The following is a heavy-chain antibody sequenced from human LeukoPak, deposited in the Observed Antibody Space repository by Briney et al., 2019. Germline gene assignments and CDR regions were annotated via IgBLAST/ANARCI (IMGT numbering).Heavy chain of an antibody. CDR2: ISGSGGST. Sequence: PGGSLRLSCAASGFTFSSYGMSWVRQAPGRGLEWVSAISGSGGSTYYADSVKGRFTISRDNSKNTLYLQMNSLRAEDTAVYYCAKDGAATFYFDYWGQGTLVTVSS. CDR1: GFTFSSYG. D-gene: IGHD2-15*01. V-gene: IGHV3-23*01. CDR3: AKDGAATFYFDY. J-gene: IGHJ4*02.